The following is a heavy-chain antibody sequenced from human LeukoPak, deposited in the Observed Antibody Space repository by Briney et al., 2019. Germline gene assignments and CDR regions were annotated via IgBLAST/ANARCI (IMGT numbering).Heavy chain of an antibody. CDR2: MNPNSGNT. CDR3: ARALTYYDILCDALDI. J-gene: IGHJ3*02. V-gene: IGHV1-8*01. D-gene: IGHD3-9*01. Sequence: ASVKVSCKASGYTFTSYDINWVRQATGQGLEWMGWMNPNSGNTGYAQKFQGRVTMTRNTSISTAYMELSSLRSEDTAVYYCARALTYYDILCDALDIWGQGTMVTVSS. CDR1: GYTFTSYD.